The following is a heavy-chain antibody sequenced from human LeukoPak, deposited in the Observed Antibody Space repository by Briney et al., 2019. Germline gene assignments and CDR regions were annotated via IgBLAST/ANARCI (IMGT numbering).Heavy chain of an antibody. CDR2: IKQDGSEK. Sequence: GASLRLSCAASGFTFSSYWMSWVRQAPGKGLEWVANIKQDGSEKYYVDSVKGRFTISRDNAKNSLYLQMNSLRAEDTAVYYCARGGVNVPAAIQGDYWGQGTLVTVSS. CDR3: ARGGVNVPAAIQGDY. D-gene: IGHD2-2*02. V-gene: IGHV3-7*01. CDR1: GFTFSSYW. J-gene: IGHJ4*02.